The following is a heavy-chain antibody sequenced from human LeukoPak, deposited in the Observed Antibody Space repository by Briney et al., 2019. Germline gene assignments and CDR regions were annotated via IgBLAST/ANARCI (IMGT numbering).Heavy chain of an antibody. D-gene: IGHD6-19*01. CDR3: ARDHNDSSGWYSWFDP. V-gene: IGHV4-59*11. Sequence: SETLSLTCTVSGGSISSHYWSWIRQRPGKGRVWIGYIYYSGSTNYNPSLKCRVTISVDTSKNQFSLKLSSVTAADTAVYYCARDHNDSSGWYSWFDPWGQGTLVTVSS. J-gene: IGHJ5*02. CDR1: GGSISSHY. CDR2: IYYSGST.